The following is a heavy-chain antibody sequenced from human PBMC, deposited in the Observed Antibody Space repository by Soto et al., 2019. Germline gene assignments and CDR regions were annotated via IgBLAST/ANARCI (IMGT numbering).Heavy chain of an antibody. Sequence: QVHLVQSGAEVRNPGASVKFSCRASGYVVTSNFIHWVRQAPGQGLEWMGVIDPGTGRTSYPQKFQGRVTVTRETSTKTVYMELSSLQSEDTAVYYCGRDPVLKYYDVSGSRGSFDCGGQGAPVAVSS. D-gene: IGHD3-22*01. CDR2: IDPGTGRT. CDR1: GYVVTSNF. CDR3: GRDPVLKYYDVSGSRGSFDC. V-gene: IGHV1-46*01. J-gene: IGHJ4*02.